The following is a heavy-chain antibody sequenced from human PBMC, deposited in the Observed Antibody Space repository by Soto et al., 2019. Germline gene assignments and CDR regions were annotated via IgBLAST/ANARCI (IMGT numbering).Heavy chain of an antibody. CDR3: AKDLQRALVRPLDS. V-gene: IGHV3-23*01. Sequence: EVQLLESGGGLVQPGGSLRLSCAASGFTFSNFAMSWVRQAAGKGLEWVSAISGSGGTTYYADSVKGRFTISRDNSKNTLYLQMRSLRDEDTAVYYCAKDLQRALVRPLDSWGQGSLVTVST. CDR2: ISGSGGTT. J-gene: IGHJ5*01. D-gene: IGHD6-6*01. CDR1: GFTFSNFA.